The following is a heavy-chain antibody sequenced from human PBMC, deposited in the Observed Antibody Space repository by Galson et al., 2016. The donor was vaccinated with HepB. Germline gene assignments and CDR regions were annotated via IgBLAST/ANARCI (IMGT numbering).Heavy chain of an antibody. J-gene: IGHJ6*02. D-gene: IGHD3-3*01. Sequence: SLRLSCAASGFTVSRKYMTWVRQAPGKGLEWVSVIYSADTGGTTYYADSVKGRFTISRHNSKSTLYLQMNSLRHEDTAVYYCARAYGFWSGRYYYAMDVWGQGTMVTVSS. CDR3: ARAYGFWSGRYYYAMDV. CDR1: GFTVSRKY. CDR2: IYSADTGGTT. V-gene: IGHV3-53*04.